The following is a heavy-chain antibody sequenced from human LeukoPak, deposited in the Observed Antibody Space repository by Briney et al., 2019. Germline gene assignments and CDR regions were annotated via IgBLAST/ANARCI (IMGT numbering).Heavy chain of an antibody. V-gene: IGHV3-23*01. Sequence: AGGSLRLSCAASGFTFTDYAMSWVRQAPGKGLEWVSALSGSGGSTYYADSVKGRFTISRDNSKNTLYLLVNSLRAEDTALYYCATEPIALPGRYFDYWGQGTLVAVSS. CDR3: ATEPIALPGRYFDY. D-gene: IGHD1-1*01. CDR2: LSGSGGST. CDR1: GFTFTDYA. J-gene: IGHJ4*02.